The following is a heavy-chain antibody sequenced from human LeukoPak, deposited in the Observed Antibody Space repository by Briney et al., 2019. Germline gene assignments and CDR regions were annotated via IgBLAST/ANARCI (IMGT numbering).Heavy chain of an antibody. Sequence: ASVTVSCKASGGTFSSYAISWVRQAPGQGLEWMGRIIPILGIANYAQKFQGRVTITADKSTSTAYMELSSLRSEDTAVYYCARGYCSGGSCYYFDYWGQGTLVTVSS. J-gene: IGHJ4*02. CDR3: ARGYCSGGSCYYFDY. CDR1: GGTFSSYA. D-gene: IGHD2-15*01. V-gene: IGHV1-69*04. CDR2: IIPILGIA.